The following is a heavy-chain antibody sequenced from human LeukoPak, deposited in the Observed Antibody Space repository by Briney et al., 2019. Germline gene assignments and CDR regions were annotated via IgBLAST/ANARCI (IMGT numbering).Heavy chain of an antibody. Sequence: GGSLRLSCTASGFTFSSYAMNWVRQAPGKGMEWVSGIGAGGTYTYYADSVKGRLTIFRDNARNRVYVQMNRQRADDTAVYYCARDYRYCSGGSCYSGYWGQGTLVTVSS. CDR2: IGAGGTYT. V-gene: IGHV3-23*01. J-gene: IGHJ4*02. D-gene: IGHD2-15*01. CDR1: GFTFSSYA. CDR3: ARDYRYCSGGSCYSGY.